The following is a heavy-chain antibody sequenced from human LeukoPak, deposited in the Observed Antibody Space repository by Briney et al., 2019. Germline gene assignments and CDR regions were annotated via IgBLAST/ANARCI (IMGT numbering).Heavy chain of an antibody. CDR3: ARLSQLIVVTGSGAFDI. CDR2: FYPGDSDT. Sequence: GESLQISCKGSGYSFTTYWIGWVRQMPGKGLEWMGIFYPGDSDTRYSPSFEGQVTISADKSISTAYLQWSSLKASDTAIYYCARLSQLIVVTGSGAFDIWGQGTMVTVSS. D-gene: IGHD1-26*01. J-gene: IGHJ3*02. CDR1: GYSFTTYW. V-gene: IGHV5-51*01.